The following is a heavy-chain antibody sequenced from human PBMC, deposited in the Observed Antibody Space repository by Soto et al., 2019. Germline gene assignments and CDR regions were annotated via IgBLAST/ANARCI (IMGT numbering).Heavy chain of an antibody. CDR2: INSDGSST. CDR1: GFTFSSYW. J-gene: IGHJ4*02. Sequence: GGSLRLSCAASGFTFSSYWMHWVRQAPGKGLVWVSRINSDGSSTSYADSVKGRFTISRDNAKNKLYLQMNSLRAEDTALYYCVRTSLVVAAATREDYWGQGTQVTVSS. CDR3: VRTSLVVAAATREDY. V-gene: IGHV3-74*01. D-gene: IGHD2-15*01.